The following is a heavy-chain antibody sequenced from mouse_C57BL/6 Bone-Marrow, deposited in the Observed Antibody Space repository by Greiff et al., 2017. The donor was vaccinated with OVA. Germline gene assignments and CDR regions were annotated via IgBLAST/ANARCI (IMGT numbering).Heavy chain of an antibody. CDR1: GFTFSSYA. V-gene: IGHV5-4*01. Sequence: DVQLVESRGGLVKPGGSLKLSCAASGFTFSSYAMSWVRQTPEKRLEWVATISDGGSYTYYPDNVKGRFTISRDNAKNNLYLQMSHLKSEDTAMYYCARDGYGAWFAYWGQGTLVTVSA. CDR2: ISDGGSYT. D-gene: IGHD2-10*02. CDR3: ARDGYGAWFAY. J-gene: IGHJ3*01.